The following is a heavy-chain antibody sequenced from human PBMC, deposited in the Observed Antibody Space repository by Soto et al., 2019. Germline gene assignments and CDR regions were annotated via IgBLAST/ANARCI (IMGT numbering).Heavy chain of an antibody. J-gene: IGHJ3*02. CDR1: GFTFSNHA. CDR2: ISGSGDGT. V-gene: IGHV3-23*01. Sequence: EVQLLESGGGLVQPGGSLRLSCAASGFTFSNHAMSWVRQAPGKGLEWVSAISGSGDGTYYADPVKGRFTISRDNSKNTLYLQLNSLRAEDTAVYYCAKVQYISGWFGGAFEIWGQGTMVTVSS. D-gene: IGHD6-19*01. CDR3: AKVQYISGWFGGAFEI.